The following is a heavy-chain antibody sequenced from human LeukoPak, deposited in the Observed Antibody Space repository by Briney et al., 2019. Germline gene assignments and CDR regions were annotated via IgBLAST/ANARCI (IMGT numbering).Heavy chain of an antibody. Sequence: SETLSLTCTVSGGSLSSYYWSWLRQPPGKGLEGIGNIYYSGSTNYNPSLTSRVTISVDTSKNQFSLTLSSVTAADTAVYYCTRGSIAYYYMDVWGKGTTVTISS. CDR3: TRGSIAYYYMDV. D-gene: IGHD3-22*01. J-gene: IGHJ6*03. CDR2: IYYSGST. CDR1: GGSLSSYY. V-gene: IGHV4-59*01.